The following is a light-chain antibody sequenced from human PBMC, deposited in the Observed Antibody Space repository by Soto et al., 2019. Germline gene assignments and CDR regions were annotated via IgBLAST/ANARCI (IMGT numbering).Light chain of an antibody. V-gene: IGLV2-8*01. Sequence: QSALTQPPSVSGSPGQSVTISCTGTSSDVGGYNYVSWYQQYPGRAPKLMIYEVTKRPSGVPDRFSGSKSGNTASLTVSGLQAEDEADYYCSSYAANSHFYFVFGGGTQLTVL. CDR2: EVT. CDR3: SSYAANSHFYFV. J-gene: IGLJ7*01. CDR1: SSDVGGYNY.